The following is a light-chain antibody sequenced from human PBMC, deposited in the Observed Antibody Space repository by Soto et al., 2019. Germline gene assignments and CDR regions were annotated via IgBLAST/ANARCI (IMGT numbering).Light chain of an antibody. CDR3: CSYAGSSISYV. V-gene: IGLV2-23*02. CDR1: SSDVGSYNL. CDR2: EVS. Sequence: QSALTQPASVSGSPGQSITISCTGTSSDVGSYNLASWYQQHPGKAPKLMIYEVSKRPSGVSNRFSGSKSGNTASLTISGLQAEDEADYYCCSYAGSSISYVFGTGTRSPS. J-gene: IGLJ1*01.